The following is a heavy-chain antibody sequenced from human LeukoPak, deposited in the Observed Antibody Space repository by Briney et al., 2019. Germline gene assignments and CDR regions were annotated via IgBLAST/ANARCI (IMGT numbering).Heavy chain of an antibody. V-gene: IGHV3-13*01. D-gene: IGHD2-2*02. Sequence: PGGSLRLSCAASGFTFSSYDMHWVRQATGKDLEWVSAIGTAGDTYYPGSVKGRFTISRENAKNFLYLQMNSLGAGDTAVYYCAGADCSSTSCYTLSYAFDIWGQGTMVTVSS. CDR1: GFTFSSYD. CDR3: AGADCSSTSCYTLSYAFDI. CDR2: IGTAGDT. J-gene: IGHJ3*02.